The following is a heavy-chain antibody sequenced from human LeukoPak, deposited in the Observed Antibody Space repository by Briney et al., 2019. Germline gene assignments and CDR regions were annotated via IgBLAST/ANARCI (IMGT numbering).Heavy chain of an antibody. CDR2: VHYSGST. J-gene: IGHJ4*02. D-gene: IGHD3-10*01. CDR3: ARDLREDYYGSGSYVDF. Sequence: SETLSLTCTVSGYSISSGYYWGWIRQPPGKGLEWIGNVHYSGSTYYKPSLKSRVTISVDISKNQFSLNLRSVTAADTAVYYCARDLREDYYGSGSYVDFWGQGILVTVSS. CDR1: GYSISSGYY. V-gene: IGHV4-38-2*02.